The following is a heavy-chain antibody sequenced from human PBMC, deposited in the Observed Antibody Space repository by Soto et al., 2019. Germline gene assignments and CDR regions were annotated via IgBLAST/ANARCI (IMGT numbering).Heavy chain of an antibody. CDR2: IIPIFGTA. CDR3: ARGGPYGMDV. J-gene: IGHJ6*02. CDR1: GGTFSSYA. V-gene: IGHV1-69*13. Sequence: PSVKVSCKASGGTFSSYAISWVRQAPGQGREWMGGIIPIFGTANYAQKFQGRVTITADESTSTAYMELSSLRSEDTAVYYCARGGPYGMDVWGQGTTVTVSS.